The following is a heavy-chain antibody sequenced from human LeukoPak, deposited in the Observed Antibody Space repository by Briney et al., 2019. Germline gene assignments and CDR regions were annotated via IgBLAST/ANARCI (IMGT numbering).Heavy chain of an antibody. CDR3: ARGPFYYDSSGWTFHFDY. CDR1: GYTFTVYY. J-gene: IGHJ4*02. V-gene: IGHV1-2*06. CDR2: INPNSGGT. D-gene: IGHD3-22*01. Sequence: ASVKVSCKASGYTFTVYYMHWVRQAPGQGLEWMGRINPNSGGTNYAQKFQGRVTMTRDTSISTAYMELSRLRSDDTAVYYCARGPFYYDSSGWTFHFDYWGQGTLVTVSS.